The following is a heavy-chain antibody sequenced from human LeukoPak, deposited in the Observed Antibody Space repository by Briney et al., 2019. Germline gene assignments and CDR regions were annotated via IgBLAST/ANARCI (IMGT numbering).Heavy chain of an antibody. V-gene: IGHV4-34*01. Sequence: PSETLSLTCAVYGGSFSGYYWSWIRQPPGKELEWIGEINHSGSTNYNPSLKSRVTISVDTSKNQFSLKLSSVTAADTAVYYCAREKEAAAGTGFEQDWGQGTLVTVSS. CDR1: GGSFSGYY. D-gene: IGHD6-13*01. CDR2: INHSGST. J-gene: IGHJ4*02. CDR3: AREKEAAAGTGFEQD.